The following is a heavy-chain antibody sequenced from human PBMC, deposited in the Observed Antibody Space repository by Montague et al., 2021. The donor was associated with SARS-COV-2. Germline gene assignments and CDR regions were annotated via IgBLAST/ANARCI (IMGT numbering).Heavy chain of an antibody. CDR3: ARDLGNVYDFLSTSYGMDV. Sequence: TLSLTCTVSGGSISSGGYYWSWIRQPPGKGLEWIGYIYYSGSTYYNPSLKSRVIISVDTSKNQFSLKLSSVTAADTAVYYCARDLGNVYDFLSTSYGMDVWGQGTTVTVSS. D-gene: IGHD3-3*01. CDR1: GGSISSGGYY. J-gene: IGHJ6*02. V-gene: IGHV4-31*03. CDR2: IYYSGST.